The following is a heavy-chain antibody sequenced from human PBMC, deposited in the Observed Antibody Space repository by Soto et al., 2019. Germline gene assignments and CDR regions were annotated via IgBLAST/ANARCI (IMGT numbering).Heavy chain of an antibody. V-gene: IGHV1-69*12. Sequence: QVQLVQSGAEVKKPGSSVKVSCKASGGTFSSYAISWVRQAPGQGLEWMGGIIPIFGTANYAQKFQGRVTITADESTSTAYMELSSLRAEDTAVYYCAKGGLRFLEWSYGMDVWGQGTTVTVSS. J-gene: IGHJ6*02. CDR1: GGTFSSYA. CDR3: AKGGLRFLEWSYGMDV. CDR2: IIPIFGTA. D-gene: IGHD3-3*01.